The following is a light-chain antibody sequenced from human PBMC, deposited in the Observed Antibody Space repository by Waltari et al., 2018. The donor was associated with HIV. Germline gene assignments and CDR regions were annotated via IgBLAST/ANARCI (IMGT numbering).Light chain of an antibody. CDR3: QQYGSSAPLT. CDR1: QSVSSSH. V-gene: IGKV3-20*01. Sequence: EIVLTQSPGALSLSPGERATLSCRASQSVSSSHLAWYQQRPGQAPRLLIYGTSSRATGIPDRFSGSGSGTDFTLTISRLEPEDFAVYYCQQYGSSAPLTFGGGTKVEI. J-gene: IGKJ4*01. CDR2: GTS.